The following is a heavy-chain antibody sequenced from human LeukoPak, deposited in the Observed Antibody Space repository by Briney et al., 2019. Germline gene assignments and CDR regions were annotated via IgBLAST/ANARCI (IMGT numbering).Heavy chain of an antibody. V-gene: IGHV1-69*01. CDR1: GGTFSSYA. D-gene: IGHD3-22*01. Sequence: GASVKVSCKASGGTFSSYAISWVRQAPGQGLEWMGGIIPIFGTANYAQKFQGRVTITADESTSTAYMELSSLRSEDTAVYYCARGGYYDSSGYYKQTQFDYWGQGTLVTASS. J-gene: IGHJ4*02. CDR3: ARGGYYDSSGYYKQTQFDY. CDR2: IIPIFGTA.